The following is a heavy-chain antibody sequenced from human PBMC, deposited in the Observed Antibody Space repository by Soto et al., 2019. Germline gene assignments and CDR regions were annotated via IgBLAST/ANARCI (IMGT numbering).Heavy chain of an antibody. V-gene: IGHV1-69*06. CDR3: ARRHSGGFFRFFDS. J-gene: IGHJ4*02. CDR1: GGSLSTNP. CDR2: TGSGTGPG. Sequence: SVKVSCKASGGSLSTNPISWVRQAPGQGLEWMGGTGSGTGPGNHAQKFQGRLTVTADKSTSTVYMELTNLSSEDTAVYYCARRHSGGFFRFFDSWGQGTMVTVYS. D-gene: IGHD2-15*01.